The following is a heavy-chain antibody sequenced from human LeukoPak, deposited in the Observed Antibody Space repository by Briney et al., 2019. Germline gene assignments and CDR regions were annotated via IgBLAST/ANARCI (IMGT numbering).Heavy chain of an antibody. CDR1: GGSISSYY. V-gene: IGHV4-4*07. CDR2: IYTSGST. Sequence: SETLSLTCTVSGGSISSYYWSWIRQPAGKGLEWIGRIYTSGSTNYNPSLESRVTMSVDTSKNQFSLKLSSVTAADTAVYYCARDLAVAGFGAFDIWGQGTMVTVSS. D-gene: IGHD6-19*01. J-gene: IGHJ3*02. CDR3: ARDLAVAGFGAFDI.